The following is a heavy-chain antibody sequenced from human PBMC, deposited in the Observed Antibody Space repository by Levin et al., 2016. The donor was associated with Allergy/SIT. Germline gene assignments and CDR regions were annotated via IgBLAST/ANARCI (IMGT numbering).Heavy chain of an antibody. V-gene: IGHV3-15*01. CDR2: IKSKTDGGTT. CDR3: TTGFVSGYYYDSSGYYFHYYGMDV. Sequence: WIRQPPGKGLEWVGRIKSKTDGGTTDYAAPVKGRFTISRDDSKNTLYLQMNSLKTEDTAVYYCTTGFVSGYYYDSSGYYFHYYGMDVWGQGTTVTVSS. D-gene: IGHD3-22*01. J-gene: IGHJ6*02.